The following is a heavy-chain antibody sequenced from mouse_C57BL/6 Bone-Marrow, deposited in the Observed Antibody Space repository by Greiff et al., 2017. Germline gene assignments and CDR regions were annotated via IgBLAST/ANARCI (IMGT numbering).Heavy chain of an antibody. J-gene: IGHJ3*01. CDR2: LWWDDDK. V-gene: IGHV8-8*01. Sequence: QVQLKESGPGILQPSQTLSLTCSFSGFSLSTFGMGVGWIRQPSGKGLEWLAHLWWDDDKYYNPALKSRLTISKDTSKNQVFLKIANVDTADTATYDCARMGLGRGPFAYWGQGTRVTVSA. CDR3: ARMGLGRGPFAY. D-gene: IGHD4-1*01. CDR1: GFSLSTFGMG.